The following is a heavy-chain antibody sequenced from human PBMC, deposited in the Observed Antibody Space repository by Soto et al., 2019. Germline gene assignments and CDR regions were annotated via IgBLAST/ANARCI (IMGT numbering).Heavy chain of an antibody. Sequence: PGGSLRLSCAASGFTFSSYGMHWVRQAPGKGLEWVAVISYDGSNKYYADSVKGRFTISRDNSKNSLYLQMNSLRAEDTAVYYCAKDLGPVAGTDYYGMDVWGQGTTVTVSS. CDR3: AKDLGPVAGTDYYGMDV. CDR2: ISYDGSNK. J-gene: IGHJ6*02. D-gene: IGHD6-19*01. V-gene: IGHV3-30*18. CDR1: GFTFSSYG.